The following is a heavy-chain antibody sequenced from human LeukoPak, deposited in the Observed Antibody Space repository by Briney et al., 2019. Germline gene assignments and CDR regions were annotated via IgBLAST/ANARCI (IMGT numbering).Heavy chain of an antibody. CDR3: ARAPRYCSGGFCLLNRFDY. J-gene: IGHJ4*02. CDR1: GGSISSSNW. Sequence: HPSETLSLTCAVSGGSISSSNWWSWVRQAPGKGLEWVANIKQDGSEKYYVDSVKGRFTISRDNAKNSLYLQMNRLRAEDTAMYYCARAPRYCSGGFCLLNRFDYWGQGTLVTVSS. D-gene: IGHD2-15*01. CDR2: IKQDGSEK. V-gene: IGHV3-7*03.